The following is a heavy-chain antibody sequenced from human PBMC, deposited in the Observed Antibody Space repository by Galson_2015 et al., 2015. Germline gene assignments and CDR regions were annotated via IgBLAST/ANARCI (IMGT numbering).Heavy chain of an antibody. CDR1: GYTFTSYY. CDR3: ARQGSSPVVAATTSFDY. V-gene: IGHV1-46*01. D-gene: IGHD2-15*01. J-gene: IGHJ4*02. CDR2: INPSGGST. Sequence: SVKVSCKASGYTFTSYYMHWVRQAPGQGLEWMGIINPSGGSTSYAQKFQGRVTTTRDTSTSTVYMELSSLRSEDTAVYYCARQGSSPVVAATTSFDYWGQGTLVTVSS.